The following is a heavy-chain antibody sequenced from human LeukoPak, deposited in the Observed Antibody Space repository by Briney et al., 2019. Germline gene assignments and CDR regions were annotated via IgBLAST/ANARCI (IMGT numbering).Heavy chain of an antibody. CDR1: GFTFSSYA. CDR2: ISGSGGST. V-gene: IGHV3-23*01. D-gene: IGHD1-26*01. J-gene: IGHJ4*02. Sequence: TGGSLRLSCAASGFTFSSYAMSWVRQAPGKGLEWVSAISGSGGSTYYADSVKGRFTISRDNSKNTLYLQMNSLRAEDTAVYYCAKDLSRVVGANDYWGQGTLVTVSS. CDR3: AKDLSRVVGANDY.